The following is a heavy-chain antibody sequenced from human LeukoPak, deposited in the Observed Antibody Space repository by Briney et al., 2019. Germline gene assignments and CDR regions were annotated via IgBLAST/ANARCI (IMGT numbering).Heavy chain of an antibody. CDR1: GGSISSYY. CDR3: ARLSGYYSYYYGMDV. D-gene: IGHD3-22*01. Sequence: SETLSLTCTVSGGSISSYYWSWIRQPPGKGLEWIGYIYYSGSTNYNPSLKSRVTIPVDTSKNQFSLKLSSVTAADTAVYYCARLSGYYSYYYGMDVWGQGTTVTVSS. V-gene: IGHV4-59*01. J-gene: IGHJ6*02. CDR2: IYYSGST.